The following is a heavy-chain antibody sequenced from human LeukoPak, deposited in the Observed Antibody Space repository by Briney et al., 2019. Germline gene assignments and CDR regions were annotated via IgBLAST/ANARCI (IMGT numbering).Heavy chain of an antibody. CDR3: ARDMYSSSWYEGSPHYHYMDV. D-gene: IGHD6-13*01. CDR1: GGSISSGGYY. J-gene: IGHJ6*03. CDR2: IYHSGST. V-gene: IGHV4-30-2*01. Sequence: PSQTLSLTCTVSGGSISSGGYYWSWIRQPPGKGLEWIGYIYHSGSTYYNPSLKSRVTISVDRSKNQFSLKLSSVTAADTAVYYCARDMYSSSWYEGSPHYHYMDVWGKGTTVTVSS.